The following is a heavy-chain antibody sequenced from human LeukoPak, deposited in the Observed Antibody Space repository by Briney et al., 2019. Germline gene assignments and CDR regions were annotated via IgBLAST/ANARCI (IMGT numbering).Heavy chain of an antibody. CDR2: ISYDGSNK. J-gene: IGHJ4*02. CDR3: AKGSSGSYSYYFDY. V-gene: IGHV3-30*18. Sequence: GGSLRLSCADSGFTFSSYWMSWVRQAPGKGLEWVAVISYDGSNKYYADSVKGRFTISRDNSKNTLYLQMNSLRAEDTAVYYCAKGSSGSYSYYFDYWGQGTLVTVSS. D-gene: IGHD3-10*01. CDR1: GFTFSSYW.